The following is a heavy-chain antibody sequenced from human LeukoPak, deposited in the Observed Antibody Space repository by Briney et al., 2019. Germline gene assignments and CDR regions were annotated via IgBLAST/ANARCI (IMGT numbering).Heavy chain of an antibody. CDR3: ARELQLWSRYYCYYMDV. V-gene: IGHV4-61*02. CDR1: GGSISSGSYY. Sequence: SETLSLTCTVSGGSISSGSYYWSWIRQPAGKGLEWIGRIYTSGSTNYNPSLKSRVTISVDTSKNQFSLKLSSVTAADTAVYYCARELQLWSRYYCYYMDVWGKGTTVTVSS. J-gene: IGHJ6*03. D-gene: IGHD5-18*01. CDR2: IYTSGST.